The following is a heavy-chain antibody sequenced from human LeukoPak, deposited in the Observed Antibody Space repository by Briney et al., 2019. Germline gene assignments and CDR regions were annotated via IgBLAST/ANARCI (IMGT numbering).Heavy chain of an antibody. CDR2: ISGSGGST. V-gene: IGHV3-23*01. CDR1: GFTFSSYA. D-gene: IGHD3-22*01. J-gene: IGHJ4*02. CDR3: ASNPTDYDSSGYYLFDY. Sequence: PGGSLRLSCAASGFTFSSYAMSWVRQAPGKGLEWVSAISGSGGSTYYADSVKGRFTISRDNSKNTLYLQMNSLGAEDTAVYYCASNPTDYDSSGYYLFDYWGQGTLVTVSS.